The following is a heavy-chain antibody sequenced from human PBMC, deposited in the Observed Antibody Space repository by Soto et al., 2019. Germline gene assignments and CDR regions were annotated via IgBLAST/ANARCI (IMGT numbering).Heavy chain of an antibody. V-gene: IGHV3-7*01. CDR1: GFTFSSYW. Sequence: EVQLVESGGGLVQPGGSLRLSCAASGFTFSSYWMSWVRQAPGKGLEWVANIKQDGSEKYYVDSVKGRFTISRDNAKNSLYLQMNSLRAEDTAVYYCARVRAQSNWNYVYFDYWGQGTLVTVSS. J-gene: IGHJ4*02. CDR2: IKQDGSEK. D-gene: IGHD1-7*01. CDR3: ARVRAQSNWNYVYFDY.